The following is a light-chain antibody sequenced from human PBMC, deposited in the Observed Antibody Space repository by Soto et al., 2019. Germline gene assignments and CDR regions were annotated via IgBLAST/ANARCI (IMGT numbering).Light chain of an antibody. V-gene: IGLV2-14*01. Sequence: QSVLTQPASVSGSPGQSITLSCTGTSSDIGGYDYVSWYQRHPGKAPKLIIYDVNNRPSGVSNRFSGSKSGNTASLTISGPQAEDEADYYCTSYASGSSHVVFGGGTQLTVL. CDR3: TSYASGSSHVV. J-gene: IGLJ2*01. CDR2: DVN. CDR1: SSDIGGYDY.